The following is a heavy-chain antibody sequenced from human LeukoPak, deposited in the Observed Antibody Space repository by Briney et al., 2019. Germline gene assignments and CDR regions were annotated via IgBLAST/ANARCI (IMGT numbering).Heavy chain of an antibody. Sequence: SVKVSCKASGFTFTSSAMQWVRQARGQRLEWIGWIVVGSGNTNYAQKFQGRVTITRDMSTSTAYMELSSLRSEDTAVYYCAADVIVGATKDFDYWGQGTLVTVSS. D-gene: IGHD1-26*01. J-gene: IGHJ4*02. CDR3: AADVIVGATKDFDY. CDR2: IVVGSGNT. V-gene: IGHV1-58*02. CDR1: GFTFTSSA.